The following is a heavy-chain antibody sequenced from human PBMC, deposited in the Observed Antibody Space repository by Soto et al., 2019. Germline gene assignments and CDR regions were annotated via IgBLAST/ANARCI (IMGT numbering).Heavy chain of an antibody. CDR3: ASGWVSVVVPDAQYFDY. J-gene: IGHJ4*02. V-gene: IGHV1-69*13. Sequence: SVKVSCKASGGTFSSHVFNWVRQAPGQGLEWMGGIIPIIGTPNYAQKFQGRVTITADASTNTVYMELSSLRSQDTAVYYCASGWVSVVVPDAQYFDYWGQGTLVTVSS. D-gene: IGHD2-2*01. CDR2: IIPIIGTP. CDR1: GGTFSSHV.